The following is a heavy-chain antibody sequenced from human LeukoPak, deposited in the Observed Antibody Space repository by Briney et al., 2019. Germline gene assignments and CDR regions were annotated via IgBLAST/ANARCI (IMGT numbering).Heavy chain of an antibody. CDR1: GFTFSSYA. Sequence: GGSLRLSCAASGFTFSSYAMSWVRQAPGKGLEWVSAISGSGGSTYYADSVKGRFTISRDNSKNTRYLQMNSLRAEDTAVYYCAKGNDVLRYFDSFRYWGQGTLVTVSS. D-gene: IGHD3-9*01. J-gene: IGHJ4*02. CDR3: AKGNDVLRYFDSFRY. CDR2: ISGSGGST. V-gene: IGHV3-23*01.